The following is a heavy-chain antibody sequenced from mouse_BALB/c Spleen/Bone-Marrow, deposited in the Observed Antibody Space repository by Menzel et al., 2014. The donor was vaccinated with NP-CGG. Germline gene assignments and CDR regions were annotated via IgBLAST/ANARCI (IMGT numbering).Heavy chain of an antibody. V-gene: IGHV2-9*02. Sequence: QVQLQQSGPGLVAPSQSLSITCTVSGFSLTSYGVHWVRQPPGKGLEWLGVIWAGGSTNYNSALMSRLNTRKDNSKSQVFLKVNSLQADDTAMYYCARGDTLRGYYFDYWGQGTTLTVSS. CDR3: ARGDTLRGYYFDY. D-gene: IGHD1-1*01. J-gene: IGHJ2*01. CDR1: GFSLTSYG. CDR2: IWAGGST.